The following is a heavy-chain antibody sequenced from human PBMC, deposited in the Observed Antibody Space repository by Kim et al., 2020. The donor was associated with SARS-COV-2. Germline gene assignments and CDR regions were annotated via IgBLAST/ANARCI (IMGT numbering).Heavy chain of an antibody. J-gene: IGHJ6*03. CDR3: ATDPEGGYGYYYYMDV. CDR1: GYTFTGYY. D-gene: IGHD5-12*01. V-gene: IGHV1-2*06. Sequence: ASVKVSCKASGYTFTGYYMHWVRQAPGQGLEWMGRINPNSGGTNYAQKFQGRVTMTRDTSISTAYMELSRLRSDDTAVYYCATDPEGGYGYYYYMDVWGKGTTVTVSS. CDR2: INPNSGGT.